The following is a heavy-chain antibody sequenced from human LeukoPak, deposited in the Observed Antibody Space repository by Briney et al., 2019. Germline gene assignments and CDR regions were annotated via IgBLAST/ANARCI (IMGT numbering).Heavy chain of an antibody. CDR2: ISYDGSNK. D-gene: IGHD6-13*01. Sequence: GGTLRLSCAASGFTFSSYSMHWVRQAPRKGLEWVAVISYDGSNKYYADSAKGRFTISRDNSKNTLYLQMNSLRAEDTAVYYGAKARTGSSWGLFDYWGQGTLVTVSS. J-gene: IGHJ4*02. CDR3: AKARTGSSWGLFDY. V-gene: IGHV3-30*18. CDR1: GFTFSSYS.